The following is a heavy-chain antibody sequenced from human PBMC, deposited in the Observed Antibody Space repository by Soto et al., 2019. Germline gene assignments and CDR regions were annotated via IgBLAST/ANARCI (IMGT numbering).Heavy chain of an antibody. Sequence: SVKVSCKASGGTFSSYAISWVRQAPGQELEWMGGIIPIFGTANYAQKFQGRVTITADKSTSTAYMELSSLRSEDTAVYYCARDVLRYYDFWSGEMNGMDVWGQGTTVTVSS. D-gene: IGHD3-3*01. CDR1: GGTFSSYA. V-gene: IGHV1-69*06. CDR3: ARDVLRYYDFWSGEMNGMDV. J-gene: IGHJ6*02. CDR2: IIPIFGTA.